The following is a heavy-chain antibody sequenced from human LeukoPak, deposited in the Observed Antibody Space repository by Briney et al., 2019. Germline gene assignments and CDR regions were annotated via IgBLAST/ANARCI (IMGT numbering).Heavy chain of an antibody. J-gene: IGHJ4*02. CDR1: GGSISSYY. CDR3: AAYSSSWPHFDY. CDR2: IYYSGST. Sequence: PSETLSLTCTVSGGSISSYYWSWIRQPPGRGLEWIGYIYYSGSTNYNPSLKSRVTISVDTSKNQFSLKLSSVTAADTAVYYRAAYSSSWPHFDYWGQGTLVTVSS. V-gene: IGHV4-59*01. D-gene: IGHD6-13*01.